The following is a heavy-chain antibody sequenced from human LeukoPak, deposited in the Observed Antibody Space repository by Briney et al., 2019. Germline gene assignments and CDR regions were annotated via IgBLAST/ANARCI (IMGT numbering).Heavy chain of an antibody. J-gene: IGHJ4*02. CDR2: IYNTGTT. D-gene: IGHD3-22*01. CDR1: GASTSSRGYY. Sequence: PSETLSLTCTVSGASTSSRGYYWRWVRQHPEKGLEWIGYIYNTGTTYYNPSLKSRITISADTSKNQFSLKMTSVTAADTAVYYCAGDLDFASGYYLHYWGQGTLVTVSS. CDR3: AGDLDFASGYYLHY. V-gene: IGHV4-31*03.